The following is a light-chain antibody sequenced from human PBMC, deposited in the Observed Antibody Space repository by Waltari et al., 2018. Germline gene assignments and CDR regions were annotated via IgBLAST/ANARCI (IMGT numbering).Light chain of an antibody. CDR1: QSVSSN. Sequence: PGERATLSCRASQSVSSNLAWYQQKPGQAPRLLIHGASTRATGIPARFSGSGSGTEFTLTISSLQSEDFAVYYCQQYNNWPPGAFGQGTKVGIK. CDR3: QQYNNWPPGA. V-gene: IGKV3-15*01. CDR2: GAS. J-gene: IGKJ1*01.